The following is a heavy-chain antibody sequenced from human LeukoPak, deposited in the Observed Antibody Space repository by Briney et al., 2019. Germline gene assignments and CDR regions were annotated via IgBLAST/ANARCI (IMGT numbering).Heavy chain of an antibody. V-gene: IGHV3-23*01. J-gene: IGHJ3*02. Sequence: GGSLRLSCAASGFTFSGFSLNWVRQAPGKGLEWVSDICGSICGRIGSTDYADSVKGRFTISRDNSKKTVYLQMNSLRAEDTAVYYCAKGKINHDGAYDIWGQGTMVTVSS. D-gene: IGHD1-14*01. CDR3: AKGKINHDGAYDI. CDR2: ICGSICGRIGST. CDR1: GFTFSGFS.